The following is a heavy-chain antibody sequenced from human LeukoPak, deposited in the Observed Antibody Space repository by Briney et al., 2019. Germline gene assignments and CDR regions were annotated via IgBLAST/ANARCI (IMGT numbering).Heavy chain of an antibody. CDR1: GFTFSGYE. CDR3: ASSLNRDFGWLDP. Sequence: QPGGSLRLSCAASGFTFSGYEMNWVRQAPGKGLEWVSYISTSGSTEYYADSVKGRFTISRDNAKNSLYLQMNSLRAEDTAVYYCASSLNRDFGWLDPWGQGTLVTVSS. V-gene: IGHV3-48*03. CDR2: ISTSGSTE. D-gene: IGHD1-14*01. J-gene: IGHJ5*02.